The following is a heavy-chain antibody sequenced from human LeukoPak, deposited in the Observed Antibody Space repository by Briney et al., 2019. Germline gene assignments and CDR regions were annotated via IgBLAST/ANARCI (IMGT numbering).Heavy chain of an antibody. V-gene: IGHV3-7*01. J-gene: IGHJ4*02. D-gene: IGHD5-18*01. CDR2: IKQDGSEK. CDR3: ARDWTDTAMGVFDY. CDR1: GFTFSSYW. Sequence: GGSLRLSCAASGFTFSSYWMSWVRQAPGKGLEWVANIKQDGSEKYYVASVKGRFIISRDNAKNSLYLQMNSLRAEDTAVCYCARDWTDTAMGVFDYWGQGTLVAVSS.